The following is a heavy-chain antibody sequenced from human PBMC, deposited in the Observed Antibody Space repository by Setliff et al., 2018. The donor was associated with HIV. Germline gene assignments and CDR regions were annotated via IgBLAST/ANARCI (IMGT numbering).Heavy chain of an antibody. CDR2: IGGSGAVT. Sequence: GGSLRLSCADPKLTFHGYAVSWVRQVPGKGLEWVSSIGGSGAVTYYAASVKGRLPISRDNLKHILYLQMDNLGAENTAFYYGAKGGGGPSDRFDHWGQGTLVTVSS. D-gene: IGHD1-26*01. CDR3: AKGGGGPSDRFDH. V-gene: IGHV3-23*01. J-gene: IGHJ4*02. CDR1: KLTFHGYA.